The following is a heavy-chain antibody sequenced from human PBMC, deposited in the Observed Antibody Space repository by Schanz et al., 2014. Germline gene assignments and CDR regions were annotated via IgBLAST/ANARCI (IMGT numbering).Heavy chain of an antibody. V-gene: IGHV4-61*02. CDR2: IYISGST. Sequence: QVLLQESGPVLVKPSETLSLTCTVSGGSISSGVHYWSWVRQPAGTGLEWIGRIYISGSTRFNPSLKSRVPMPLITPKNPLSLTLRSVTAADTAVYYCARDSLRGAAGGYGMDVWGQGTTXTVSS. J-gene: IGHJ6*02. D-gene: IGHD6-13*01. CDR3: ARDSLRGAAGGYGMDV. CDR1: GGSISSGVHY.